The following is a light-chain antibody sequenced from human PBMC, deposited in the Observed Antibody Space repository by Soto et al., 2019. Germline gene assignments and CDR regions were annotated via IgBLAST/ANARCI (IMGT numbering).Light chain of an antibody. CDR2: GAS. J-gene: IGKJ1*01. Sequence: IVLTQSPGTLSLSPGERSTLSCRASQSVSSSYLAWYQQKPGQAPRLLIYGASSRATGIPDRFSGSGSGTDFTLTISRLEPEDFAVYYCQQYGSSPRTFGPGTQVDIK. CDR3: QQYGSSPRT. V-gene: IGKV3-20*01. CDR1: QSVSSSY.